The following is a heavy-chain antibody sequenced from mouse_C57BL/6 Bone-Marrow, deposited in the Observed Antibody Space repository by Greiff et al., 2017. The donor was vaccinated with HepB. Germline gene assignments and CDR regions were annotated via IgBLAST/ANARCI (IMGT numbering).Heavy chain of an antibody. J-gene: IGHJ2*01. D-gene: IGHD4-1*01. V-gene: IGHV1-54*01. CDR1: GYAFTNYL. Sequence: QVQLKESGAELVRPGTSVKVSCKASGYAFTNYLIEWVKQRPGQGLEWIGVINPGSGGTNYNEKFKGKATLTADKSSSTAYMQLSSLTSEDSAVYFCAREGELGHYFDYWGQGTTLTVSS. CDR2: INPGSGGT. CDR3: AREGELGHYFDY.